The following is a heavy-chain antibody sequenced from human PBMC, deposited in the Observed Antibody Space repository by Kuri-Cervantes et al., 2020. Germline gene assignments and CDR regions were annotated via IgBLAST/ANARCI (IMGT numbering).Heavy chain of an antibody. Sequence: ETLSLTCATSGFTFSNYWMNWVRQAPGKGLEWVGNINREGGEKYYLDSVKGRFIISRDNAKNSLFLQMNSLRAEDTALYYCARDTDGGFSWSYWGQGTLVTVSS. D-gene: IGHD4-23*01. V-gene: IGHV3-7*01. J-gene: IGHJ4*02. CDR2: INREGGEK. CDR3: ARDTDGGFSWSY. CDR1: GFTFSNYW.